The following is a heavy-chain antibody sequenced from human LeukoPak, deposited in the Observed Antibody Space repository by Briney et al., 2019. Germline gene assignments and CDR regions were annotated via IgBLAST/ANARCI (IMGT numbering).Heavy chain of an antibody. Sequence: ASVKVSCKASGYTFTGYYMRWVRQAPGQGLEWMGWINPNSGGTNYAQKFQGRVTMTRDTSISTAYMELSRLGSDDTAVYYCARGVGPYDFWSGYYYYSGGQNWFDPWGQGTLVTVSS. V-gene: IGHV1-2*02. J-gene: IGHJ5*02. CDR1: GYTFTGYY. CDR2: INPNSGGT. D-gene: IGHD3-3*01. CDR3: ARGVGPYDFWSGYYYYSGGQNWFDP.